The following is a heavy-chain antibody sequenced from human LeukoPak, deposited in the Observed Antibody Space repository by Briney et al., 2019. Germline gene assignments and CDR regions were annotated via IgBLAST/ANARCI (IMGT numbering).Heavy chain of an antibody. J-gene: IGHJ4*02. CDR2: ISKDGSNK. CDR1: GFTFSSYG. D-gene: IGHD2-21*02. V-gene: IGHV3-30*03. Sequence: PGGSLRLSCAASGFTFSSYGMHWVRQAPGKGLEWVAVISKDGSNKFYADSVRGRFTISRDNSKNTLFLQMNSLRAEDTAVYYCARVPQAVTAYFDYWGQGTLVTVSS. CDR3: ARVPQAVTAYFDY.